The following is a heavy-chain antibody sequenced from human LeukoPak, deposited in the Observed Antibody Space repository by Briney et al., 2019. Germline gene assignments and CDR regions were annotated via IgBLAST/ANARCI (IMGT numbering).Heavy chain of an antibody. CDR1: GGSISSSSYY. CDR2: IYYSGST. D-gene: IGHD6-19*01. Sequence: SETLSLTCTVSGGSISSSSYYWGWIRQAPGKGLEWIGSIYYSGSTYYNPSLKSRVTISVDTSKNQFSLKLSSVTAADTAVYYCARDIAVAGISSDYWGQGTLVTVSS. CDR3: ARDIAVAGISSDY. J-gene: IGHJ4*02. V-gene: IGHV4-39*07.